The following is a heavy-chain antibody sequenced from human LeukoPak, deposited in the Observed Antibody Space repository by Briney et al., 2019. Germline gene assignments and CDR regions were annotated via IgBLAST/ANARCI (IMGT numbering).Heavy chain of an antibody. V-gene: IGHV3-30*04. D-gene: IGHD3-10*01. Sequence: GTSLRLSCAASGFTFSRHPMHWVRQAPGKGLEWVAVIVYDGSEKYYKESVKGRFTISRDNSKNTLYLQMDSLRPEDTAVYYCARGSNYYGSGSYHYWGQGTLVTVSS. CDR1: GFTFSRHP. J-gene: IGHJ4*02. CDR2: IVYDGSEK. CDR3: ARGSNYYGSGSYHY.